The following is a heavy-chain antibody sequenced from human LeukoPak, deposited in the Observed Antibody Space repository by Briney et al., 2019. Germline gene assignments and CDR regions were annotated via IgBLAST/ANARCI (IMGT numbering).Heavy chain of an antibody. J-gene: IGHJ1*01. CDR1: GGSISSYNYY. CDR2: IYYSGST. Sequence: PSETLSLTCTVSGGSISSYNYYWGWIRQPPGKGLEWIGSIYYSGSTYYNPSLKSRVTMSVDTSKNQFSLKLNSVTAADTAVYYCARLSVVTAIPGRYWGLGTLVIVSS. CDR3: ARLSVVTAIPGRY. D-gene: IGHD2-21*02. V-gene: IGHV4-39*01.